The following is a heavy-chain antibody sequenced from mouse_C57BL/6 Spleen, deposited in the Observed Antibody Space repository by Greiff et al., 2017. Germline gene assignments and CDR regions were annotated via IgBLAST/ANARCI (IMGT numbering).Heavy chain of an antibody. J-gene: IGHJ2*01. CDR2: IDPSDSYT. V-gene: IGHV1-69*01. CDR1: GYTFTSYW. D-gene: IGHD1-1*01. CDR3: ARAGLITTVFDY. Sequence: QVQLKQPGAELVMPGASVKLSCKASGYTFTSYWMHWVKQRPGQGLEWIGEIDPSDSYTNSNQKFKGKSTLTVDKSSSTAYMQLSSLTSEDSAVYYCARAGLITTVFDYWGQGTTLTVSS.